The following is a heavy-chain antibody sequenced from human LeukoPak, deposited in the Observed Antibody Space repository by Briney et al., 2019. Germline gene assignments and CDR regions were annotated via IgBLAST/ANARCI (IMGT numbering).Heavy chain of an antibody. Sequence: SVKVSCKASGGSFGSYAISWVRQAPGQGLEWMGRVIPILDTTNYAQKFQGRVTITADKSTSTAYMEVGSLRSDDRAMYYCARQDYAYFYMDVWGEGTTITVS. CDR1: GGSFGSYA. CDR3: ARQDYAYFYMDV. J-gene: IGHJ6*03. CDR2: VIPILDTT. V-gene: IGHV1-69*04.